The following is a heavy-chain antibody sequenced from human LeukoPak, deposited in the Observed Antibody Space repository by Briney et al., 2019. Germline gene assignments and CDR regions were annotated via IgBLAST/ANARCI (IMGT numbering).Heavy chain of an antibody. CDR3: AKDLNIAAVYPNWYFDL. V-gene: IGHV3-30*18. D-gene: IGHD6-13*01. CDR1: GFTSSNYG. CDR2: ISFDGSTK. Sequence: PGRSLRLSCAASGFTSSNYGMHWVRQAPGKGLEWVAVISFDGSTKYYAVSVKGRFTISRDNSKNTLYLQMNSLRAEDTAVFYCAKDLNIAAVYPNWYFDLWGPGTLVTVSS. J-gene: IGHJ2*01.